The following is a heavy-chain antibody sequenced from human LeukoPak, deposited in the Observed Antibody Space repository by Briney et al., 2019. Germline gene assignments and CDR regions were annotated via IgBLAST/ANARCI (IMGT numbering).Heavy chain of an antibody. CDR1: GGSISSSSHS. CDR3: ARTRSPGGVYDYVWGSYRYNDWFDP. V-gene: IGHV4-39*01. Sequence: SETLSLTCTVSGGSISSSSHSWGWIRQPPGKGLEWTGTIYYTGRTYYNPSLESRLTISVDTSKNQFSLKLTSVTAADTAVYYCARTRSPGGVYDYVWGSYRYNDWFDPWGQGTLVTVSS. J-gene: IGHJ5*02. D-gene: IGHD3-16*02. CDR2: IYYTGRT.